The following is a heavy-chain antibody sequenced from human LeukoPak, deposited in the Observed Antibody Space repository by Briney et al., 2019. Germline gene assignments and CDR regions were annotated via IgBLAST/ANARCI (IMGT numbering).Heavy chain of an antibody. Sequence: SETLSLTCTVSGGSISSYYWSWIRQPPGKGLEWIGYIYYSGSTNYNPSLKSRVTISVDTSKNQFSLKLSSMTAADTAVYYCARDNLYGSGRGDIWGQGTMVTVSS. CDR1: GGSISSYY. CDR3: ARDNLYGSGRGDI. J-gene: IGHJ3*02. V-gene: IGHV4-59*01. CDR2: IYYSGST. D-gene: IGHD3-10*01.